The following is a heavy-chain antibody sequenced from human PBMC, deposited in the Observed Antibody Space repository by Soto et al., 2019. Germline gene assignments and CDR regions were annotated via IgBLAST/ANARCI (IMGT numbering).Heavy chain of an antibody. CDR3: AKVGIGMFSHKHHFDH. J-gene: IGHJ4*02. Sequence: PGGSLRLSCAASAFTFNNYAMSWVRQAPGKGLEWVSGIGGSGDSSYYADSVKDRFTISRDNPTNTLYLQMNNLRAEDTAVYYCAKVGIGMFSHKHHFDHWGQGTQVTVSS. CDR1: AFTFNNYA. CDR2: IGGSGDSS. D-gene: IGHD2-2*03. V-gene: IGHV3-23*01.